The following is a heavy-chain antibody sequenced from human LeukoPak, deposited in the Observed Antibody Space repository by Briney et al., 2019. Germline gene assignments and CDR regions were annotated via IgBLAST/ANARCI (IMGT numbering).Heavy chain of an antibody. V-gene: IGHV4-59*08. CDR2: IYYSGST. CDR1: GGSISSYY. CDR3: ARHEVTMVRGVIIPKPPGY. Sequence: SETLSLTCTVSGGSISSYYWSWIRQPPGKGLVWIGYIYYSGSTNYNPSLKSRVTISVDTSKNQFSLKLSSVTAADTAVYYCARHEVTMVRGVIIPKPPGYWGQGTLVTVSS. D-gene: IGHD3-10*01. J-gene: IGHJ4*02.